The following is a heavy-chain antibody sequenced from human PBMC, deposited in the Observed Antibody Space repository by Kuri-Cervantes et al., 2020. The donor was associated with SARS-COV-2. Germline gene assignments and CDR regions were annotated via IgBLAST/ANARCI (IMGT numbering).Heavy chain of an antibody. CDR3: AREGIIVGATPFDY. CDR2: ISYDGSNK. Sequence: GESLKISCAASGFTFSSYAMHWVRQAPGKGLEWVAVISYDGSNKYYADSVKGRFTISRDNSKNTLYLQMNSLRAEGTAVYYCAREGIIVGATPFDYWGQGTLVTVSS. D-gene: IGHD1-26*01. J-gene: IGHJ4*02. V-gene: IGHV3-30-3*01. CDR1: GFTFSSYA.